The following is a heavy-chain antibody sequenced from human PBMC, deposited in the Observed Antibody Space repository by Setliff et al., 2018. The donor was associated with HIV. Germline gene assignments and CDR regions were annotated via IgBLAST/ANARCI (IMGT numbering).Heavy chain of an antibody. CDR2: INHSGST. CDR1: GGSFSGYC. Sequence: PSETLSLTCAVYGGSFSGYCWSWIRQPPGKGLEWIGEINHSGSTNYNPSLKSRVTISVDTSKNQFSLKLGSVTAADTAVYYCARGHRRITMVRGVSHFDYWGQGTLVTVSS. V-gene: IGHV4-34*01. D-gene: IGHD3-10*01. CDR3: ARGHRRITMVRGVSHFDY. J-gene: IGHJ4*02.